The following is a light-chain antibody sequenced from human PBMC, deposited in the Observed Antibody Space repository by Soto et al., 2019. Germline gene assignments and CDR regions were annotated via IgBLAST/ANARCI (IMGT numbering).Light chain of an antibody. Sequence: SFLTQSPATLSLSPGERATVSCRASQTAISDYLAWYQQKPGQAPRLLIYGTSSRASGVADRFSGSTSGTDFILTINRLEPEDFAVYYCQQGFTFGPGTRVD. CDR2: GTS. J-gene: IGKJ3*01. CDR3: QQGFT. CDR1: QTAISDY. V-gene: IGKV3D-20*02.